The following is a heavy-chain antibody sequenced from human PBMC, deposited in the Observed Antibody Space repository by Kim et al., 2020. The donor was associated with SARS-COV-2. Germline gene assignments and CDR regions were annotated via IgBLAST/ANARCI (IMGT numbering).Heavy chain of an antibody. CDR1: GFTFSSYS. CDR2: ISSSSSTI. Sequence: GGSLRLSCAASGFTFSSYSMNWVRQAPGKGLEWVSYISSSSSTIYYADSVKGRFTISRDNAKNSLYLQMNSLRDEDTAVYYCARDLPLAYCGGDCLNFDYWGQGTLVTVSS. J-gene: IGHJ4*02. D-gene: IGHD2-21*02. V-gene: IGHV3-48*02. CDR3: ARDLPLAYCGGDCLNFDY.